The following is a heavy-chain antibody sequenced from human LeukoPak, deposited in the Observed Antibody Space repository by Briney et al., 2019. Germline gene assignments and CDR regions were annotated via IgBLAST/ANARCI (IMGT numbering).Heavy chain of an antibody. CDR2: IYYSGST. J-gene: IGHJ4*02. D-gene: IGHD3-22*01. Sequence: SETLSLTCTVSGGSISGYYWSWIRQPPGKGLEWIGYIYYSGSTNYNPPLKSRVTISVDTSKNQFSLKLSSVTAADTAVYYCAREKGLYDSSGSAPLDWGQGTLVTVSS. V-gene: IGHV4-59*01. CDR3: AREKGLYDSSGSAPLD. CDR1: GGSISGYY.